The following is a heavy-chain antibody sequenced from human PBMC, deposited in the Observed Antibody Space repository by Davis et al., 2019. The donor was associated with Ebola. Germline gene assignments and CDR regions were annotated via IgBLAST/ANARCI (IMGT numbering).Heavy chain of an antibody. CDR3: ARLNYVDYYYYYGMDV. J-gene: IGHJ6*02. V-gene: IGHV5-51*01. Sequence: PGGSLRLSCKGSGYSFTSYWIAWVRQMPGKGLEWMGIIYPGDSDTRYSPSFQGQVTISADKSISTAYLQWSSLKASDTAMYYCARLNYVDYYYYYGMDVWGQGTTVTVSS. D-gene: IGHD1-7*01. CDR1: GYSFTSYW. CDR2: IYPGDSDT.